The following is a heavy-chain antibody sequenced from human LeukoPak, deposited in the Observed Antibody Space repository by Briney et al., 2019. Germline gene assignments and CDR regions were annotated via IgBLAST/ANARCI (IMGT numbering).Heavy chain of an antibody. D-gene: IGHD3-3*01. CDR2: MNPNSGNT. CDR3: ARRPLPRRPPVLRFLENSRYYYYMDV. V-gene: IGHV1-8*01. Sequence: PLASVKVSCTASGYTFTSYDINWVRQATGQGLEWMGWMNPNSGNTGYAQKFQGRVTMTRNTSISTAYMELSSLRSEDTAVYYCARRPLPRRPPVLRFLENSRYYYYMDVWGKGTTVTVSS. J-gene: IGHJ6*03. CDR1: GYTFTSYD.